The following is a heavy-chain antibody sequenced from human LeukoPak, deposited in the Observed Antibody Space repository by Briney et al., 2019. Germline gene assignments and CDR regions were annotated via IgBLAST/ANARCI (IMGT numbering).Heavy chain of an antibody. Sequence: GGSLRLSCAASGFTFSSNSMTWVRQTPGKGLEWVSGIIDNGDATYHANSVKGRFTISRDNSKNTLYLQMHSLRAEDTAVYYCAKLGGQEIYNYYVGVWGKGTTVAVSS. CDR3: AKLGGQEIYNYYVGV. J-gene: IGHJ6*03. CDR1: GFTFSSNS. CDR2: IIDNGDAT. D-gene: IGHD3-16*01. V-gene: IGHV3-23*01.